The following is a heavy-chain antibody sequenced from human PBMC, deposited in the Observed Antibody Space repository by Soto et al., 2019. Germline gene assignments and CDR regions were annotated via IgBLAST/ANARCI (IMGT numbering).Heavy chain of an antibody. J-gene: IGHJ4*02. CDR3: ARGGRDSGGFSR. Sequence: PGGSLRLSCAASGFTFSSYVMSWVRQAPGKGLEWVSGVSGESVNRYYADSVKGRFTISRDNSKSTVYLQMNSLRAEDTAVYYCARGGRDSGGFSRWGQGTQVTVSS. CDR1: GFTFSSYV. CDR2: VSGESVNR. V-gene: IGHV3-23*01. D-gene: IGHD1-26*01.